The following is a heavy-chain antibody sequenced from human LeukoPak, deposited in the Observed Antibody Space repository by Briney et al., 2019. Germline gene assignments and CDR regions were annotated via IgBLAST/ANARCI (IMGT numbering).Heavy chain of an antibody. D-gene: IGHD2-2*01. V-gene: IGHV1-69*13. CDR3: ARAEDCSSTSCYGGWFDP. CDR1: GGTFSSYA. J-gene: IGHJ5*02. Sequence: SVKVSCKASGGTFSSYAISWVRQAPGQGLEWMGGIIPIFGTANYAQKFQGRVTITADESTSTAYMELSSPRSEDTAVYYCARAEDCSSTSCYGGWFDPWGQGTLVTVSS. CDR2: IIPIFGTA.